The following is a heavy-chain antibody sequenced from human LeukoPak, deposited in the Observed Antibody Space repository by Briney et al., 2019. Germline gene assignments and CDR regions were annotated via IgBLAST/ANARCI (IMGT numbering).Heavy chain of an antibody. D-gene: IGHD3-16*01. CDR2: IYTSGST. J-gene: IGHJ3*02. V-gene: IGHV4-4*07. CDR3: ARAGPGEQDDAFDI. CDR1: GGSLSSYY. Sequence: PSETLSLTCTVSGGSLSSYYWSWIRQPAGKGLEWIGRIYTSGSTNYNPSLKSRVTMSVDTSKNQFSLKLSSVTAADTAVYYCARAGPGEQDDAFDIWGQGTMVTISS.